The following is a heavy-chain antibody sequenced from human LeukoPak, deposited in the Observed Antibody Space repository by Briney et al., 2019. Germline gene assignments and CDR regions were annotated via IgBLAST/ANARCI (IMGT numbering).Heavy chain of an antibody. D-gene: IGHD2-15*01. V-gene: IGHV3-49*04. Sequence: GGSLRLSCTASGFTFGDHAMSWVRQAPGKGLEWIGFIRVKPHGGTTEYAASVKGRFTISRDDSDSIAYLQMNSLKTEDTAVYYCTRGRCSAGNCYSPDWFGPWGQGTLVTVSS. CDR1: GFTFGDHA. CDR3: TRGRCSAGNCYSPDWFGP. CDR2: IRVKPHGGTT. J-gene: IGHJ5*02.